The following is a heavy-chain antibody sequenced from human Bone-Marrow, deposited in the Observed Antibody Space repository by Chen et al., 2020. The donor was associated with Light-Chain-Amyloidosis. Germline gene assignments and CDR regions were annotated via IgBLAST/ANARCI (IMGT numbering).Heavy chain of an antibody. CDR2: ISGSCNTI. D-gene: IGHD1-1*01. J-gene: IGHJ4*02. CDR1: GFRFKDYG. Sequence: EVQLVESGGGLVQRGGSLRLSCAASGFRFKDYGWNWVRQAPGKGLEWISYISGSCNTIFYATSVKGRFTISRDNAKSSLYLQMNRLTAEDTAVYYCVRDRPLRYALPAPFDYWGQGTLVTVSS. CDR3: VRDRPLRYALPAPFDY. V-gene: IGHV3-48*03.